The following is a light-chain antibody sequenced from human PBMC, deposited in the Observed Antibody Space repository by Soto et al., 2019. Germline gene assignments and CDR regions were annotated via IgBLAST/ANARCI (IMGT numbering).Light chain of an antibody. CDR1: QSILYNSNNKNY. J-gene: IGKJ3*01. CDR2: WAS. Sequence: DIVMTQSPDSLAVSLGERATINCKSSQSILYNSNNKNYLSWYQQKPGKPPKLLTSWASTKESGVPDRFSGSGGGSDFTLTISSPLAEDVAVSLYQQHYTSPFTFGPGTKVDIK. CDR3: QQHYTSPFT. V-gene: IGKV4-1*01.